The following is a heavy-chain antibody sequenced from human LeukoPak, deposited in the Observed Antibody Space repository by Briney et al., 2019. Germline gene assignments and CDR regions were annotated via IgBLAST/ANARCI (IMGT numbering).Heavy chain of an antibody. D-gene: IGHD4-23*01. CDR3: ARDPGVSGGPYYFDY. V-gene: IGHV1-69*13. J-gene: IGHJ4*02. CDR2: IIPIFATA. Sequence: SVKVSCKASGGTFSSYTISWVRQAPGQGLEWMGGIIPIFATANYAQKFQGRVTITADESTGTAYMELSSLRSEDTAVYYCARDPGVSGGPYYFDYWGQGTLVTVSS. CDR1: GGTFSSYT.